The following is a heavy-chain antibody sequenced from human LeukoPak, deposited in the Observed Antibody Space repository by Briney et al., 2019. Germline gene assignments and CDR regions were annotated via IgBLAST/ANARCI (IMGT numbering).Heavy chain of an antibody. CDR3: ARRARYSPFDY. CDR1: GGSFSGYY. V-gene: IGHV4-34*01. CDR2: INHSGST. J-gene: IGHJ4*02. D-gene: IGHD1-1*01. Sequence: SETLSLTCAVYGGSFSGYYWSWIRQPPGKGLEWIGEINHSGSTNYNPSLKSRVTISVDTSKNQFSLKLSSVTAADTAVYYCARRARYSPFDYWGQGTLVTVSS.